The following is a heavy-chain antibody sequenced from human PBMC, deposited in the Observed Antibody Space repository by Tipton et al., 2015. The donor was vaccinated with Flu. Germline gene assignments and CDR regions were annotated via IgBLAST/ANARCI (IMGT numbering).Heavy chain of an antibody. Sequence: LRLSCTVSGASISRGSYYWTWIRQPAGKGLEWIGRIYTSGSTDYNPSLKSRVTISVDTSKNQFSLNLNSVTAADTAVYYCARYSSQVNHFDYWGQGTLVTVSS. J-gene: IGHJ4*02. D-gene: IGHD3-22*01. CDR1: GASISRGSYY. CDR2: IYTSGST. V-gene: IGHV4-61*02. CDR3: ARYSSQVNHFDY.